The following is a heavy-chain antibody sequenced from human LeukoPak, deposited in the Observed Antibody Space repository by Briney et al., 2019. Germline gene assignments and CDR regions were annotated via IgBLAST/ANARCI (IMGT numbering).Heavy chain of an antibody. CDR2: MNPNSGNT. CDR1: GYTFTSYD. CDR3: ARGAKRIQKGYYYYMDV. Sequence: ASVTVSCKASGYTFTSYDINWVRQAPGQGLEWMGWMNPNSGNTGYAQKFQGRVTMTRNTSISTAYMELSSLRSEDTAVYYCARGAKRIQKGYYYYMDVWGKGTTVTVSS. D-gene: IGHD5-18*01. V-gene: IGHV1-8*01. J-gene: IGHJ6*03.